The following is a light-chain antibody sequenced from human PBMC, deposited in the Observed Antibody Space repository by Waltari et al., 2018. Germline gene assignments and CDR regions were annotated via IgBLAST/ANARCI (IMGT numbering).Light chain of an antibody. V-gene: IGLV7-46*01. CDR2: DTS. J-gene: IGLJ3*02. Sequence: QAVVTQEPSVTVSPGGTVTLTCGSSTGAVTRGHFPYWFQQKPGQAPMTLIYDTSNKHSWPPARFSGSLLGDKAALTLSGAQPEDEAEYYCLLSYSGARWVFGGGTKLTVL. CDR3: LLSYSGARWV. CDR1: TGAVTRGHF.